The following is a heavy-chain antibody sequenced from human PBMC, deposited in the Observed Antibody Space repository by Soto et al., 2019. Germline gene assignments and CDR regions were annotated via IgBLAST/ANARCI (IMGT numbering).Heavy chain of an antibody. CDR2: IYYSGST. J-gene: IGHJ5*02. CDR1: GGSISSGGYY. CDR3: AREGPAPDYGDYGRGGGFDP. Sequence: QVQLQESGPGLVKPSQTLSLTCTVSGGSISSGGYYWSWIRQHPGKGLEWIGYIYYSGSTYYNPSLQSRVTIPVETSKNQFSLKLSSVTAADTAVYYCAREGPAPDYGDYGRGGGFDPWGQGTLVTVSS. V-gene: IGHV4-31*03. D-gene: IGHD4-17*01.